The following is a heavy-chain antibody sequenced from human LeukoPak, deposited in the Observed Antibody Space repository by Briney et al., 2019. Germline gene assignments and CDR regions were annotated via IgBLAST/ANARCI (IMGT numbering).Heavy chain of an antibody. D-gene: IGHD1-1*01. J-gene: IGHJ4*02. CDR1: GGSISNNNYY. CDR3: ATWRTAKTGFDY. V-gene: IGHV4-39*01. CDR2: IYYSGSP. Sequence: SETLSLTCTVSGGSISNNNYYWAWIRQPPGKGLERIGSIYYSGSPYYNPSLKSRVTISVDTSKNQFSLRLSSVTAAETAVYYCATWRTAKTGFDYWGQGTLVTVSS.